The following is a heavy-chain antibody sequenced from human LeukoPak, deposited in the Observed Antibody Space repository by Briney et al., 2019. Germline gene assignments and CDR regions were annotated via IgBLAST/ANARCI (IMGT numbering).Heavy chain of an antibody. CDR1: GGSFSPYY. CDR2: INHSGST. J-gene: IGHJ4*02. V-gene: IGHV4-34*01. D-gene: IGHD2-21*02. Sequence: SETLSLTCAVYGGSFSPYYWSWIRQPPGKGLEWIGEINHSGSTNYNPSLKSRVTISVDTSKNQFSLRLSSVTAADTAVYYCARGGFYCGGDCYVDYWGRGTLVTVSS. CDR3: ARGGFYCGGDCYVDY.